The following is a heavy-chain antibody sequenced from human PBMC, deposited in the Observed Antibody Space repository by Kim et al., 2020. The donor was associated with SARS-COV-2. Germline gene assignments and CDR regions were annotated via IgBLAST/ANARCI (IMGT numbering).Heavy chain of an antibody. CDR3: SRHSSFPDNRYGFSHFD. J-gene: IGHJ4*01. Sequence: SETLSLTCSVSGGSMSGNYWGWIRQCPGRGLEWVGCGSYNGNTNSNPSLRRRGSISIDTAKTQIFLTLYSVPAADAAAYYYSRHSSFPDNRYGFSHFD. D-gene: IGHD3-10*01. CDR1: GGSMSGNY. CDR2: GSYNGNT. V-gene: IGHV4-59*08.